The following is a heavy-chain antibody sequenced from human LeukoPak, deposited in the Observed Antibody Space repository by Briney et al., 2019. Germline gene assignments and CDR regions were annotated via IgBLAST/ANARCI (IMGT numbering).Heavy chain of an antibody. J-gene: IGHJ6*04. D-gene: IGHD3-10*02. V-gene: IGHV3-20*04. CDR1: GYSISSGYY. Sequence: ETLSLTCTVSGYSISSGYYWGWIRQPPGKGLEWVSGINWNGSGAGYADSVKGRFTISRDNAKNSLYLQMNSLRAEDTAVYYCAELGITMIGGVWGKGTTVTISS. CDR3: AELGITMIGGV. CDR2: INWNGSGA.